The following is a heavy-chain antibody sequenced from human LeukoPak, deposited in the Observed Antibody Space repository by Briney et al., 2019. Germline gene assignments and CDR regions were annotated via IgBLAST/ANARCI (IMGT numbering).Heavy chain of an antibody. CDR3: AKGDPYLDY. V-gene: IGHV3-23*01. J-gene: IGHJ4*02. Sequence: GGSQRLSCVASGFAFSSYAMSWVRQAPGKGLEWVSAISGSGGSTYYADSVKGRFTISRDNSKNTLYLQMNSLRAEDTAVYCCAKGDPYLDYWGQGTLVTVSS. CDR2: ISGSGGST. CDR1: GFAFSSYA.